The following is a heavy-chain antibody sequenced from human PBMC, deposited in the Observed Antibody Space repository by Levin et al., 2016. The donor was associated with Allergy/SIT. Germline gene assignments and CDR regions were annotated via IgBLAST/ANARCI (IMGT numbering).Heavy chain of an antibody. CDR3: ARDRRGGVLRLSEWLSPDY. Sequence: WVRQAPGQGLEWVGWISPYSGNTHSAQRFQGRVTLTTDMSTRTAYLELRRLRSDDTAVYYCARDRRGGVLRLSEWLSPDYWGLGTLVTVSS. J-gene: IGHJ4*02. CDR2: ISPYSGNT. V-gene: IGHV1-18*01. D-gene: IGHD3-3*01.